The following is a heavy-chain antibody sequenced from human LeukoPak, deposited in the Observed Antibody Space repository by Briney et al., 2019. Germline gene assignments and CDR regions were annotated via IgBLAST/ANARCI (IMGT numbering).Heavy chain of an antibody. V-gene: IGHV4-39*01. J-gene: IGHJ4*02. CDR1: GGSISSSSYY. CDR2: IYYSGST. CDR3: ARVTGTTEDY. D-gene: IGHD1-20*01. Sequence: SETLSLTCTVSGGSISSSSYYWGWIRQPPGKGLEWIGSIYYSGSTYYNPSLKSRVTISVDTSKNQFSLKLSSVTAADTAVYYCARVTGTTEDYWGQGTLVTVSS.